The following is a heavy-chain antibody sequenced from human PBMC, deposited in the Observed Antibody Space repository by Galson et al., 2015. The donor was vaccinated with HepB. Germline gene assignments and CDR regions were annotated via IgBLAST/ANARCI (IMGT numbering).Heavy chain of an antibody. J-gene: IGHJ4*02. CDR1: GGSISSRSYY. Sequence: SETLSLTCTVSGGSISSRSYYWGWIRQPPGKGLEWIGSIYYSGSTYYNPSLKSRVTISVDTSKNQFSLKLSSVTAAETAMYYCARTSSCSSTSCYFSGTYNFDYWGQGILVTVSS. CDR2: IYYSGST. V-gene: IGHV4-39*01. CDR3: ARTSSCSSTSCYFSGTYNFDY. D-gene: IGHD2-2*01.